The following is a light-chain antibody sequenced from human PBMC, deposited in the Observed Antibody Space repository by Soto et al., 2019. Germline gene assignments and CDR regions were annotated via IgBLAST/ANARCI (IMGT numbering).Light chain of an antibody. Sequence: EIVLTQSPGTLSLSPGERATLSCRASQSVSSSYLAWYQQKPGQAPRLLIYGASSRATGIPDRFSGSGSGKDFTLTISRLEPEDVAVYYCQQYGSSLRTFGQGTKVDIK. CDR3: QQYGSSLRT. V-gene: IGKV3-20*01. J-gene: IGKJ1*01. CDR1: QSVSSSY. CDR2: GAS.